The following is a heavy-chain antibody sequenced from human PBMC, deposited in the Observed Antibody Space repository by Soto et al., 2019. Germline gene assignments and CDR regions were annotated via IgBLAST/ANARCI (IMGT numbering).Heavy chain of an antibody. V-gene: IGHV1-69*04. CDR2: IIPILGIA. D-gene: IGHD1-26*01. CDR1: GGTFSSYP. CDR3: ARDHRPSRVGATPLDY. J-gene: IGHJ4*02. Sequence: QVQLVQSGAEVKKPGSSVKVSCKASGGTFSSYPISWVRQSPGQGLEWMGRIIPILGIANYAQKFQGRVTITADKSTSTADMELSSLRYEDTAVYYCARDHRPSRVGATPLDYWGQGTLVTVSS.